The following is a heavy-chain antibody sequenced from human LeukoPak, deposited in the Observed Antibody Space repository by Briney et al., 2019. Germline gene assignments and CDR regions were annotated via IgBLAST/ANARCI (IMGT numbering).Heavy chain of an antibody. CDR3: ARDLLSQAEAGEGGY. CDR1: GFTFRSYA. Sequence: QPGGSLRLSCAASGFTFRSYAMSWVRQAPGKGLEYVSAISSNGGSTYYANSVKGRFTISRDNSKNTLYLQMGSLRAEDMAVYYCARDLLSQAEAGEGGYWGQGTLVTVSS. CDR2: ISSNGGST. V-gene: IGHV3-64*01. D-gene: IGHD6-13*01. J-gene: IGHJ4*02.